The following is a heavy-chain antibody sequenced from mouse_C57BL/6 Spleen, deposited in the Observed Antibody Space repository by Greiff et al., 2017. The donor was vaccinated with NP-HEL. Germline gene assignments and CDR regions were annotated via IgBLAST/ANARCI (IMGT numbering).Heavy chain of an antibody. Sequence: EVQLQQSGPELVKPGASVKISCKASGYTFTDYYMNWVKQSHGKSLEWIGDINPNNGGTSYNQKFKGKATLTVDKSSSTAYMELRSLTSEDSAVYYCAREPYYYGSSPFAYWGQGTLVTVSA. CDR2: INPNNGGT. J-gene: IGHJ3*01. CDR1: GYTFTDYY. V-gene: IGHV1-26*01. D-gene: IGHD1-1*01. CDR3: AREPYYYGSSPFAY.